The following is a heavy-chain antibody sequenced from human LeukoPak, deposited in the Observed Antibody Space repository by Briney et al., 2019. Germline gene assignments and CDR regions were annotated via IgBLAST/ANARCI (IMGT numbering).Heavy chain of an antibody. Sequence: PGGSLRLSCAASGFTFSGYAMSWVRQAPGKGLEWVSSISSSSNYIYYADSVKGRFTISRDNAKNSLSLQMNSLRAEDTAVYYCARGTAAAAWFDPWGQGTLVTVSS. J-gene: IGHJ5*02. CDR2: ISSSSNYI. CDR3: ARGTAAAAWFDP. CDR1: GFTFSGYA. D-gene: IGHD6-13*01. V-gene: IGHV3-21*01.